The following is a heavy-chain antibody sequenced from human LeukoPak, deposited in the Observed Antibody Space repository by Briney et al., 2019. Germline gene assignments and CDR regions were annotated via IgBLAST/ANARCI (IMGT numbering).Heavy chain of an antibody. V-gene: IGHV1-24*01. D-gene: IGHD3-16*02. CDR3: TRGPGYDYVWGSYRVDY. CDR2: FDPEDGET. J-gene: IGHJ4*02. Sequence: ASVKVSCKVSGYTLTELSMHWVRQAPGKGLEWMGGFDPEDGETIYAQKFQGRVTMTEDTSTDTAYMELSSLRSEDTAVYYCTRGPGYDYVWGSYRVDYWGQGTLVTVSS. CDR1: GYTLTELS.